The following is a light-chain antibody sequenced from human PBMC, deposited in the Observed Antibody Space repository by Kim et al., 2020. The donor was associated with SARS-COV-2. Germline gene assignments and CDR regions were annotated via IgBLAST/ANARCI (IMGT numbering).Light chain of an antibody. Sequence: DIVLMQSPGTLSLSPGERATLSCRASQSVSSNYLAWYQQKPGQAPRLLIYGASSRATGIPDRFSGGGSGTDFTLTISRLEPEDLAVYFCQQYGSSPSTFGQGTKLEI. CDR3: QQYGSSPST. V-gene: IGKV3-20*01. CDR2: GAS. J-gene: IGKJ2*01. CDR1: QSVSSNY.